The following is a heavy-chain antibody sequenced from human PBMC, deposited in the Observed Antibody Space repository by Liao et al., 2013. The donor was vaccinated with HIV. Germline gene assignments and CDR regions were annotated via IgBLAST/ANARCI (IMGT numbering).Heavy chain of an antibody. CDR1: GGSISSGSYY. Sequence: QVQLQESGPGLVKPSQTLSLTCTVSGGSISSGSYYWSWIRQPAGKGLEWIGRIYTSGSTNYNPSLKSRVTISVDTSKNQFSLKLSSVTAADTAVYYCARDRAPWYYDFWSGYHFDFWGQGTLVTVSS. CDR3: ARDRAPWYYDFWSGYHFDF. CDR2: IYTSGST. D-gene: IGHD3-3*01. J-gene: IGHJ4*02. V-gene: IGHV4-61*02.